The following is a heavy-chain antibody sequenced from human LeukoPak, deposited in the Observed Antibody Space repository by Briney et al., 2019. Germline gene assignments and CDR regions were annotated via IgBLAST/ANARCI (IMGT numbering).Heavy chain of an antibody. D-gene: IGHD3-9*01. CDR1: GFTFSSYA. V-gene: IGHV3-23*01. J-gene: IGHJ4*02. CDR2: ISGSGGST. CDR3: ASRRRGNIFWVRYFDWLLSTY. Sequence: PGGSLRLSCAASGFTFSSYAMSWVRQAPGKGLEWVSAISGSGGSTYYADSEKGRFTISRDNSKNTLYLQMNSLRAEDTAVYYCASRRRGNIFWVRYFDWLLSTYWGQGTLVTVSS.